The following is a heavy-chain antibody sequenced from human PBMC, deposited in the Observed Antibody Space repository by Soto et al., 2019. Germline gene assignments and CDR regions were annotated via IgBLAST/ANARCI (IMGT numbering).Heavy chain of an antibody. CDR3: ASAKYNWNDADYYYYGMDV. CDR1: GYTFTSYG. Sequence: ASVKVSCKASGYTFTSYGISCVRQAPGQGLEWMGWISAYNGNTNYAQKLQGRVTMTTDTSTSTAYMELRSLRSDDTAVYYCASAKYNWNDADYYYYGMDVCGQGTTVTVSS. V-gene: IGHV1-18*01. D-gene: IGHD1-1*01. CDR2: ISAYNGNT. J-gene: IGHJ6*02.